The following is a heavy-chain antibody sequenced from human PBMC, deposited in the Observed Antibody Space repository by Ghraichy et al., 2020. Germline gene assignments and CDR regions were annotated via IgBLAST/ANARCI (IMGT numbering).Heavy chain of an antibody. CDR2: IYTSGST. J-gene: IGHJ3*02. Sequence: SETLSLTCTVSGGSISSYYWSWIRQPAGKGLEWIGRIYTSGSTNYNPSLKSRVTMSVDTSKNQFSLKLSSVTAADTAVYYCARVLSGSGWVDAFDIWGQGTMVTVSS. V-gene: IGHV4-4*07. D-gene: IGHD6-19*01. CDR3: ARVLSGSGWVDAFDI. CDR1: GGSISSYY.